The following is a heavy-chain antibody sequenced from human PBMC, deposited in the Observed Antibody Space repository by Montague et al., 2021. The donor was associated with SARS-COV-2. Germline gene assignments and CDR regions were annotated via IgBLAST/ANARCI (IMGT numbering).Heavy chain of an antibody. J-gene: IGHJ4*02. Sequence: SETLSLTCTVSGGSISGYYWTWVRQPPGKGLQWIAHIYYNGRTSYIPSLKSRLSVSLDKAKYQFSLELTSVTAADTARYFCARGTEVGAFDYWGQGALASVSS. CDR1: GGSISGYY. V-gene: IGHV4-59*01. D-gene: IGHD1-26*01. CDR2: IYYNGRT. CDR3: ARGTEVGAFDY.